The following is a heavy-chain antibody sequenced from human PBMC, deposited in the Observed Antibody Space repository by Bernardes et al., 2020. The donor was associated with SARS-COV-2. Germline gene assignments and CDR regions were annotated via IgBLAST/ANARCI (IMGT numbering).Heavy chain of an antibody. J-gene: IGHJ4*02. CDR2: IYYSGST. Sequence: SESLSLTCTVSGGSINSPSYYWGWIRQPPGKGPEWIGSIYYSGSTYYNPSLKSRVTISVDASKNQFSQTLNSVTATDTAVYYCSEGGGVGAARNWGQGTLVTVSS. V-gene: IGHV4-39*01. CDR1: GGSINSPSYY. CDR3: SEGGGVGAARN. D-gene: IGHD1-26*01.